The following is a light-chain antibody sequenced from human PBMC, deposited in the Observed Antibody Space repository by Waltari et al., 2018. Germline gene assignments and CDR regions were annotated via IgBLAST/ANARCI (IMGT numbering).Light chain of an antibody. CDR3: QHYVRLPVT. CDR2: GAS. CDR1: QSVATY. J-gene: IGKJ1*01. Sequence: EIVLTQSPGTLSLSPGERATLSCRPSQSVATYLAWYQQKTGQAPRLLIYGASSRATGVPDRFSASGSGTDFSLTISSLEPEDFAVYYCQHYVRLPVTFGQGTKVEIK. V-gene: IGKV3-20*01.